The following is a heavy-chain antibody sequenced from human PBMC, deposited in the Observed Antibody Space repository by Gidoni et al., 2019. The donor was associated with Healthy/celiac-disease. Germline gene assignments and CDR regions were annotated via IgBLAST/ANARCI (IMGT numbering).Heavy chain of an antibody. V-gene: IGHV1-2*02. D-gene: IGHD1-26*01. J-gene: IGHJ4*02. CDR3: ASKSYSFDY. CDR1: GYTFTAYY. CDR2: INPISGCT. Sequence: QVQLVRSGAEVKTPGASVKLSCEAAGYTFTAYYMHWVRLAPGQGLEWMGCINPISGCTNYAQKFPCRVTMTRYTSISTAYMELSSLRSDDRAVYYWASKSYSFDYWFQVTLVTVSS.